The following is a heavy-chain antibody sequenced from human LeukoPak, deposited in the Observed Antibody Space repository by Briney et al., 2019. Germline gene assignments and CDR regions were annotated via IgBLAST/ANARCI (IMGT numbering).Heavy chain of an antibody. D-gene: IGHD3-3*01. Sequence: PSETLSLTCTVSGGSISSGSYYWGWIRQPPGKGLEWIGSIYHSGSTYYNPSLKSRVTISVDTSKNQFSLKLSSVTAADTAVYYCARQTATPFGVVKSMFDIWGQGTMVTVSS. CDR2: IYHSGST. CDR1: GGSISSGSYY. J-gene: IGHJ3*02. CDR3: ARQTATPFGVVKSMFDI. V-gene: IGHV4-39*01.